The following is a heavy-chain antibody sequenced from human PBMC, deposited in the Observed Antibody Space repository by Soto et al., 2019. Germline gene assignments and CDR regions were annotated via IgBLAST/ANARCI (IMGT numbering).Heavy chain of an antibody. V-gene: IGHV4-59*01. J-gene: IGHJ5*02. CDR2: IHRTVST. Sequence: SGTLSLTCSVSRVSSSSYYSRWVRQPSGKGLEWIGFIHRTVSTKYNPSLESRVTIAVDTSQNQLSLRVSSVTAADTAHRYCARESAGSVKNTSFDPWGQGSLVT. CDR3: ARESAGSVKNTSFDP. CDR1: RVSSSSYY.